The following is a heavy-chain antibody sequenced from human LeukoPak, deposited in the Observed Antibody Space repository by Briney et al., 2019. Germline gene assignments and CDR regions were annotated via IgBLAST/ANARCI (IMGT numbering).Heavy chain of an antibody. CDR3: ARDFRTYYYGSGSWNY. CDR1: GFTFSDYY. Sequence: GGSLRLSCAASGFTFSDYYMSWTRQAPGKGLEWVSYISSSGSTIYYADSVKGRFTISRDNAKNSLYLQMNSLRAEDTAVYYCARDFRTYYYGSGSWNYWGQGTLVTVSS. J-gene: IGHJ4*02. D-gene: IGHD3-10*01. CDR2: ISSSGSTI. V-gene: IGHV3-11*01.